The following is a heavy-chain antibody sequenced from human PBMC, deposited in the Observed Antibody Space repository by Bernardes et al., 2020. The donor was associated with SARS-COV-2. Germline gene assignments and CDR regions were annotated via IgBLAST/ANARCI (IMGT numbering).Heavy chain of an antibody. CDR2: IHWDNDQ. Sequence: SGPTLAKPTQTLTLTCTFAGFSLNPGGVGVGWIRQPPGNALQWLALIHWDNDQRYSPSRRSRLTITKDTSRDQVVLTLTNMDPVDTATYYCAHSNYYGSGSFSVFDYWGQGALVTVSS. D-gene: IGHD3-10*01. CDR3: AHSNYYGSGSFSVFDY. V-gene: IGHV2-5*02. CDR1: GFSLNPGGVG. J-gene: IGHJ4*02.